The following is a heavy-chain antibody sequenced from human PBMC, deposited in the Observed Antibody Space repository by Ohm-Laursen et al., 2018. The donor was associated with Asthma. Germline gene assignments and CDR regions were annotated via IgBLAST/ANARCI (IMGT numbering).Heavy chain of an antibody. CDR1: GFTFSTYG. J-gene: IGHJ4*02. CDR2: ISYDGSNK. Sequence: SLRLSCAASGFTFSTYGMHWVRQAPGKGLEWVALISYDGSNKYYADSVKGRCTVSRDNSMDTLYLQMNSLRTEDTAVYYCARHNWNYLDYWGQGTLVTASS. CDR3: ARHNWNYLDY. V-gene: IGHV3-30*03. D-gene: IGHD1-7*01.